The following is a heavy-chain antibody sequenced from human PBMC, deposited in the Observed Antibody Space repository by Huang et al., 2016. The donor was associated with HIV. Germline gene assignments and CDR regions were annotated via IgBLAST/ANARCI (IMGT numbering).Heavy chain of an antibody. V-gene: IGHV4-34*01. J-gene: IGHJ5*02. CDR1: GGSFSSYY. D-gene: IGHD3-16*01. Sequence: QVQLHQWGAGLLKPSETLSLTCAVYGGSFSSYYWNWIRQAPGKGLEGIGQINHRGSPTYNPSLKSRVNMSVDTSKNQFSLRLSSVTAADTAVYYCAREIMISFGGPFDPWGQGTLVTVSS. CDR3: AREIMISFGGPFDP. CDR2: INHRGSP.